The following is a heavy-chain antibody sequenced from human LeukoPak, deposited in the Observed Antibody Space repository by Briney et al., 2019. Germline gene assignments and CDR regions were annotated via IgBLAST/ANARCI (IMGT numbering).Heavy chain of an antibody. D-gene: IGHD3-16*02. CDR1: VFTVRDYD. CDR2: ISASGAFI. Sequence: GGCLIRSCWDTVFTVRDYDMVCGRQAKGKGLGWVSSISASGAFIFYADSVKGRFSISRDNSKNTLYLQMNSLRVEDTALYHCVKRVDESRSYRALDYWGQGAAVTVSS. CDR3: VKRVDESRSYRALDY. J-gene: IGHJ4*02. V-gene: IGHV3-23*01.